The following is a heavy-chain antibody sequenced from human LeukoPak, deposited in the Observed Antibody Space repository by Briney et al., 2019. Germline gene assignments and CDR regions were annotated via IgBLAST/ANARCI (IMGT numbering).Heavy chain of an antibody. CDR1: GFTFSNYG. CDR2: ISYDGSNK. J-gene: IGHJ4*02. D-gene: IGHD4-17*01. CDR3: AEASATVTTLSPYYFDY. Sequence: GGSLRLSCAASGFTFSNYGMHWVRQAPGKGLEWVAVISYDGSNKYYADSVKGRFTISRDNSKNTLYLQMNSLRAEDTAVYYCAEASATVTTLSPYYFDYWGQGTLVTVSS. V-gene: IGHV3-30*18.